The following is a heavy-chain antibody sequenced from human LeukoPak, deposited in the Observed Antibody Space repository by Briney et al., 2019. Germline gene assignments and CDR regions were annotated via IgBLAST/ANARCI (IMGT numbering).Heavy chain of an antibody. D-gene: IGHD1-14*01. CDR1: GFSFSRYW. CDR3: ARDSFETDIDY. J-gene: IGHJ4*02. V-gene: IGHV3-7*01. Sequence: GGSLRLSCVASGFSFSRYWMSWVRQAPGMGLEWVANIKEDGSEQYYADSLKGRFTISRDNVKNSLYLHINSLRAEDTAVYYCARDSFETDIDYWGQGTLVTVSS. CDR2: IKEDGSEQ.